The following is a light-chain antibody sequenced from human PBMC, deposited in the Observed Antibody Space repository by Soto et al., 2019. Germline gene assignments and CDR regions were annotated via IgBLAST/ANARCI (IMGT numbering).Light chain of an antibody. V-gene: IGKV3-15*01. CDR1: QSVSSN. Sequence: EIGMTQSPATLSVSPGERATLSCRASQSVSSNLAWYQQKPGQAPRLLIYGASTRATGIPARFSGSGSGTEFTLTISSLQSEDFAVYYWQQYNNWPPWTFGQGTKVEI. CDR3: QQYNNWPPWT. J-gene: IGKJ1*01. CDR2: GAS.